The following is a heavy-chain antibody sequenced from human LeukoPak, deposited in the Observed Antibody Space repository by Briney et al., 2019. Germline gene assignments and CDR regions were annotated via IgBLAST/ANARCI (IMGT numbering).Heavy chain of an antibody. V-gene: IGHV4-59*11. CDR1: GDSMYYYVTHY. CDR3: ARVQSYYGSVTGQSNYFDY. Sequence: SQTLSLTCTVSGDSMYYYVTHYWSWIRQPPGKGLYWIGYIHYSGSPYYNPSLKSRFTISIDMSKNQFSLNVRSVTAADTAVYYCARVQSYYGSVTGQSNYFDYWGRGTLVTVSS. D-gene: IGHD3-10*01. J-gene: IGHJ4*02. CDR2: IHYSGSP.